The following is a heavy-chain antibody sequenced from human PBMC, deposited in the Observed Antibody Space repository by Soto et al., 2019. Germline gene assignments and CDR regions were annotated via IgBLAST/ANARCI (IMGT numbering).Heavy chain of an antibody. V-gene: IGHV4-30-4*08. D-gene: IGHD2-15*01. CDR3: GKMLVVAIGNTDSDS. CDR2: IDYSGCT. CDR1: GGSIYRGDYY. J-gene: IGHJ4*02. Sequence: TLSLTCTVSGGSIYRGDYYWSWIRQPPGRGLEWIGNIDYSGCTYSNPSLKSRVTISRDTSKNQFSLKLTSVTAADTALYYCGKMLVVAIGNTDSDSWGPGTQVTVSS.